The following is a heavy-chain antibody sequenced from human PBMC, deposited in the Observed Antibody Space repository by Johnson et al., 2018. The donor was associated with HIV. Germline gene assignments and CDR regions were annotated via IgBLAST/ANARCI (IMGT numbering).Heavy chain of an antibody. CDR3: AKVDSGSYVDAFDI. Sequence: VQLVESGGGLVQPGRSLRLSCAASGFTFDDYAMHWVRQAPGKGLEWVSGISWNSGSIGYADSVKGRFTISRDNAKNSLYLQMNSLRAEDTALYYCAKVDSGSYVDAFDIWGQGTMVTVSS. J-gene: IGHJ3*02. D-gene: IGHD1-26*01. CDR2: ISWNSGSI. CDR1: GFTFDDYA. V-gene: IGHV3-9*01.